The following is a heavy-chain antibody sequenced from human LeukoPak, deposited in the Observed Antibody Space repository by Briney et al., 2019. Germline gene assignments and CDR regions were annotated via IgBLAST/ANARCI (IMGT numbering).Heavy chain of an antibody. Sequence: SETLSLTCTVSGGSISSSTFYWGWIRQPPGKGLEWIGNIYYSGSTYYNPSLKSRVTISVDTSKNQFSLKLSSVTAADTAVYYCARDTATPDYYDSSGYYSDAFDIWGQGTMVTVSS. D-gene: IGHD3-22*01. CDR3: ARDTATPDYYDSSGYYSDAFDI. CDR2: IYYSGST. J-gene: IGHJ3*02. V-gene: IGHV4-39*07. CDR1: GGSISSSTFY.